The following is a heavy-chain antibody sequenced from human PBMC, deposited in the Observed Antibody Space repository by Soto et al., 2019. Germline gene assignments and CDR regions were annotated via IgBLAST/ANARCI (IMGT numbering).Heavy chain of an antibody. Sequence: PSETLSLTCTVSGASISSGDYFWSWIRQSPGKGLEWIGYIYDRGSSYYNPSLKSRVTMSVDTSKNQFSLKLRSVTAADTAVYYCAREKGYISGPKNFDYWGQGTLVTVSS. CDR3: AREKGYISGPKNFDY. CDR1: GASISSGDYF. V-gene: IGHV4-30-4*01. D-gene: IGHD5-12*01. CDR2: IYDRGSS. J-gene: IGHJ4*02.